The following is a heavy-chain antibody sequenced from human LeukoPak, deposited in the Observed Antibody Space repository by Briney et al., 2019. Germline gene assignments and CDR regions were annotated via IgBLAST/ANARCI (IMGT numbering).Heavy chain of an antibody. V-gene: IGHV4-59*01. D-gene: IGHD6-6*01. Sequence: SETLSLTCTVSGGSISSYYWSWIRQPPGKGLEWTGYIYYSGSTNYNPSLKSRVTISVDTSKNQFSLKLSSVTAADTAVYYCARGVAARPLDYWGQGTLVTVPS. CDR1: GGSISSYY. CDR3: ARGVAARPLDY. CDR2: IYYSGST. J-gene: IGHJ4*02.